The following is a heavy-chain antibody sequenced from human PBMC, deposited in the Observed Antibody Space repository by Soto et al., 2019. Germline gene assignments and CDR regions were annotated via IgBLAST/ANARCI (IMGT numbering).Heavy chain of an antibody. J-gene: IGHJ5*02. D-gene: IGHD3-22*01. CDR2: INPNSGGT. CDR1: GYTFTGYY. CDR3: ARDYYDSSGYSNNWFDP. Sequence: ASVKVSCKASGYTFTGYYMHWVRQAPGQGLEWMGWINPNSGGTNYAQKFQGRVTMTRDTSISTAYMELSRLRSDDTAVYYCARDYYDSSGYSNNWFDPWGQGTLVTVSX. V-gene: IGHV1-2*02.